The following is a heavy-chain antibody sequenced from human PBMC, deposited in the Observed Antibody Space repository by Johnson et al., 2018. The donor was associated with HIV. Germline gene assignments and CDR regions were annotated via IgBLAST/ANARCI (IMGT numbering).Heavy chain of an antibody. CDR2: ISYDGSNK. CDR1: GFTFSSYA. J-gene: IGHJ3*02. Sequence: QVQLVESGGGVVQPGRSLRLSCAASGFTFSSYAMHWVRQAPGKGLEWVAVISYDGSNKYYADSVKGRFTISRDNSKNTLYLQMNSRRAEDTAVYYCAREKDAVDIWGQGTMVTVSS. CDR3: AREKDAVDI. V-gene: IGHV3-30*04.